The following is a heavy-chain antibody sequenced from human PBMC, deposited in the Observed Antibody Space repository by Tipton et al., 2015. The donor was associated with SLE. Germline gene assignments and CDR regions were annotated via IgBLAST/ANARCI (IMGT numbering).Heavy chain of an antibody. CDR1: GFTFTSYT. J-gene: IGHJ6*03. V-gene: IGHV4-39*07. Sequence: LRLSCAASGFTFTSYTLSWIRQPPGKGLEWIGSIYYSGSTYYIPSLKSRVSISVDTSKNQFSLKLSSVTAADTAVYYCAREPVYYYYYMDVWGKGTTVTVSS. CDR2: IYYSGST. CDR3: AREPVYYYYYMDV.